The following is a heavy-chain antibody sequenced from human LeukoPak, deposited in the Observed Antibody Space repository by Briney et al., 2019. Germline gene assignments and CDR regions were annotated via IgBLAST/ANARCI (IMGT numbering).Heavy chain of an antibody. CDR1: GGSIGVYY. V-gene: IGHV4-4*07. Sequence: SETLSLTCTVSGGSIGVYYWTWIRQPAGKGLEWIGRIYTSGTTNYNPSLKSRVTMSVDAAKNQFSLKMTSVTAADTAVYYCARGGYRLDWYFDLWGRGTLATVSS. CDR3: ARGGYRLDWYFDL. D-gene: IGHD5-24*01. CDR2: IYTSGTT. J-gene: IGHJ2*01.